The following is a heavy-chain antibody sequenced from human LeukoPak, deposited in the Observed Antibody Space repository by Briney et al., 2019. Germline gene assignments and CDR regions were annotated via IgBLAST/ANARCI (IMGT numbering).Heavy chain of an antibody. CDR3: AKAGQRSYAEAFDS. Sequence: PGKSLRLSCAASGSSPNNYAMHWVRQAPGKGLEWVAVIWHGGLNKFYADFLKGRFTISRDFSKDTVYLQMSGLTVEDTAVYYCAKAGQRSYAEAFDSWGQGTLVTVSS. D-gene: IGHD3-16*01. CDR2: IWHGGLNK. J-gene: IGHJ4*02. V-gene: IGHV3-33*06. CDR1: GSSPNNYA.